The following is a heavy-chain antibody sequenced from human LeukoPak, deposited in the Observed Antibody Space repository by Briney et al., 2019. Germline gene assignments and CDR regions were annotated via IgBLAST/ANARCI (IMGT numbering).Heavy chain of an antibody. V-gene: IGHV1-2*02. CDR2: INPNSGGT. D-gene: IGHD5-18*01. CDR3: ARDDTATQFDY. CDR1: GYTXTGYY. Sequence: ASVKVSCKASGYTXTGYYMHGVRQAPGQGLEWMGWINPNSGGTNYAQKFQGRVTMTRDTSISTAYMELSRLRSDDTAVYYCARDDTATQFDYWGQGTLVTVSS. J-gene: IGHJ4*02.